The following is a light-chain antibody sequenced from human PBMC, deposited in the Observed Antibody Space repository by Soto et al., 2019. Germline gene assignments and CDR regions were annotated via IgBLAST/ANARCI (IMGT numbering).Light chain of an antibody. CDR2: DVS. CDR3: SSYTSGSTLV. CDR1: SSDVGGYNY. J-gene: IGLJ2*01. V-gene: IGLV2-14*03. Sequence: QSALTQPASVSGPPGQSITISCTGTSSDVGGYNYVSWYQHHPGKAPKLTIYDVSNRPSGVSNRFSGSKSGDTASLTISGLQAEDEADYYCSSYTSGSTLVFGGGTKLTVL.